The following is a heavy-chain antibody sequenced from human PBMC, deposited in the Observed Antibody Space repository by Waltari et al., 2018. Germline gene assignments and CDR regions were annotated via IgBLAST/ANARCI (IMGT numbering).Heavy chain of an antibody. V-gene: IGHV3-7*01. CDR2: IKQDGSEK. J-gene: IGHJ4*02. Sequence: VHLQQWGAGLLKPSETLSLTCAVYGGPFSGYYWAWLRQPPGKGLEWVANIKQDGSEKNYVDSVEGRFSISRDNAQNSLYLQMNSLRAEDTAIYYCVTGLTTVTAKDYFDHWGQGALVTVSS. CDR3: VTGLTTVTAKDYFDH. CDR1: GGPFSGYY. D-gene: IGHD4-17*01.